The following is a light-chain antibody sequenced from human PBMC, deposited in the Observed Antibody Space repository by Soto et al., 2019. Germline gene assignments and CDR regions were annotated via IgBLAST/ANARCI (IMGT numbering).Light chain of an antibody. CDR2: AAS. V-gene: IGKV1-12*01. Sequence: DIQMTQSPSSVSASVGDRVTITCRASQGISSLLAWYQQKPGKAPKLLIYAASSLQSGVQSRFSVSGSGTDDNLNISSLQPEEFATYYCQQANSFPLTFGGGTKVEIK. CDR1: QGISSL. CDR3: QQANSFPLT. J-gene: IGKJ4*01.